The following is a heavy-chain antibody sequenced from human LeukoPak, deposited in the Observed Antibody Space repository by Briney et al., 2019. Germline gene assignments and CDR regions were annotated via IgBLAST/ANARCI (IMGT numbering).Heavy chain of an antibody. J-gene: IGHJ3*02. Sequence: SETLSLTCTVSGGSISSGSYYWSWIRQPAGKGLEWIGHIYTSESTNYNPSLKSRVTISVDTSKNQFSLKLTSVTAADTAVYYCARDDWTYCSSTTCPDAYIWGQGTMVTVSS. CDR2: IYTSEST. CDR1: GGSISSGSYY. V-gene: IGHV4-61*09. D-gene: IGHD2-2*01. CDR3: ARDDWTYCSSTTCPDAYI.